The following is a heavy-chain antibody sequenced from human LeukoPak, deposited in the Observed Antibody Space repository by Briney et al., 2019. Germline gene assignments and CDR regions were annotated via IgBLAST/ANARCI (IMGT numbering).Heavy chain of an antibody. Sequence: GGSLRLSCAASVFTFSSYVMSWVCQAPGKGVEWVSAISGSDGSTYYSDAVKGRFTNSKDNSKNTQYLQMNSLRAEDTDLYYCAKDQDCYNPLFDYWGQGTLVTVSS. V-gene: IGHV3-23*01. CDR3: AKDQDCYNPLFDY. CDR1: VFTFSSYV. D-gene: IGHD5-24*01. CDR2: ISGSDGST. J-gene: IGHJ4*02.